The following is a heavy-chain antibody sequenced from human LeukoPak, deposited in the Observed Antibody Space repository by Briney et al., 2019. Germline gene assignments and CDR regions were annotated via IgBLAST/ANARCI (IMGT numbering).Heavy chain of an antibody. V-gene: IGHV1-69*13. CDR1: GGTFSSYA. J-gene: IGHJ6*04. CDR3: ASPQEYTPYYYYGMDV. D-gene: IGHD1-1*01. CDR2: IIPIFGTA. Sequence: ASVTLSCKASGGTFSSYAISWVRQGPGQGLEWMGGIIPIFGTANYAQKFQGRVTITADESTSTAYMELSSLRSEDTAVYYCASPQEYTPYYYYGMDVWGKGTTVTVSS.